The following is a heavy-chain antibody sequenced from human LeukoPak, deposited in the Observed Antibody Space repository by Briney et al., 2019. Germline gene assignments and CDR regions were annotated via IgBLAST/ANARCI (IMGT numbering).Heavy chain of an antibody. CDR3: ARAAAPEEDIVVVVAAMYYFDY. D-gene: IGHD2-15*01. J-gene: IGHJ4*02. V-gene: IGHV4-34*01. Sequence: KPSETLSLTCAVYGGSFSGYYWSWIRQPPGKGLEWIGEINHSGSTNYNPSLKSRVTISVDTSKNQFSLKLSSVTAADTAVYYCARAAAPEEDIVVVVAAMYYFDYWGQGTLVTVSS. CDR1: GGSFSGYY. CDR2: INHSGST.